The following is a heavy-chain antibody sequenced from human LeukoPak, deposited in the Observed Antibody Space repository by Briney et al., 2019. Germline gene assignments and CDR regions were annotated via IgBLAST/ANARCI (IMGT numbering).Heavy chain of an antibody. CDR3: ARQSQYNNWFDP. Sequence: SETLSLTCTVSGVSISSSSYYWGWLRQPPGKGLEWIGSIYYSGSTYYNPSLKSRVTISVDTSKNQFSLKLSSVTAADTAVYYCARQSQYNNWFDPWGQGTLVTVSS. CDR2: IYYSGST. CDR1: GVSISSSSYY. J-gene: IGHJ5*02. V-gene: IGHV4-39*01. D-gene: IGHD1-1*01.